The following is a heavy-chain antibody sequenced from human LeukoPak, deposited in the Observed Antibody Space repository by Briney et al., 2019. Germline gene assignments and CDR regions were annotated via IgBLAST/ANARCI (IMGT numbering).Heavy chain of an antibody. CDR1: GFTFSSYW. CDR3: AREWFGELYIDY. V-gene: IGHV3-74*01. J-gene: IGHJ4*02. CDR2: INSDGSST. Sequence: PGGSLRLSCAASGFTFSSYWMHWVRQAPGKGLVWVSRINSDGSSTSYADSVKGRFTISGDNAKNTLYLQMNSLRAEDTAVYYCAREWFGELYIDYWGQGTLVTVSS. D-gene: IGHD3-10*01.